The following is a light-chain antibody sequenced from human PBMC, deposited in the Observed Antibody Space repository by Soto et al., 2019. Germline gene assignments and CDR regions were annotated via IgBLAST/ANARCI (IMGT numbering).Light chain of an antibody. CDR3: QQRSDWPST. CDR1: QRVSRY. Sequence: EIVLTQSPATLSLSPGERATSSCRASQRVSRYLAWYQQKPGQAPRLLIYDASNRATGIPARFSGSGSGTDFTLTISSLEPEDFAVYYCQQRSDWPSTFGGGTKVQIK. J-gene: IGKJ4*01. V-gene: IGKV3-11*01. CDR2: DAS.